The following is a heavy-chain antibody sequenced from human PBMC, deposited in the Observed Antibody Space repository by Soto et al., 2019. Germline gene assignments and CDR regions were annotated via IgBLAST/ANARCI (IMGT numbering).Heavy chain of an antibody. J-gene: IGHJ6*03. Sequence: VQLVESGGGLVQPGGSLKLSCAASGFTFSGSAMHWVRQASGKGLEWVGRIRSKANNYATAYGASVKGRFTISRDESKNTAYLQMNSLKTEDTAVYYCSRQASDFWSGKPQYYMDVWGKGTTVTVSS. CDR2: IRSKANNYAT. CDR1: GFTFSGSA. V-gene: IGHV3-73*01. D-gene: IGHD3-3*01. CDR3: SRQASDFWSGKPQYYMDV.